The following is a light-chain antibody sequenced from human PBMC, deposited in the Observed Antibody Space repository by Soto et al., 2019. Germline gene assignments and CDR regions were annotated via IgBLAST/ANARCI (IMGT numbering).Light chain of an antibody. CDR3: ISYTGSSTLL. CDR1: SSDVGAYNY. CDR2: DVS. Sequence: QSVLTQPASVSGSPGQSITISCTGTSSDVGAYNYVSWYQQHPGKAPKLMIYDVSDRPSGVSNRFSGSKSGNTASLTISGIKDDDEAVYYGISYTGSSTLLFGGGTKLTVL. J-gene: IGLJ3*02. V-gene: IGLV2-14*01.